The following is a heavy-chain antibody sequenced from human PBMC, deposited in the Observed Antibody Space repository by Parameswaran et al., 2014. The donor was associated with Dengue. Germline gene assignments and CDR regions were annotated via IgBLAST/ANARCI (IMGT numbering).Heavy chain of an antibody. CDR3: ARVLSCSSTNCYTGYFDY. Sequence: WVRQAPGQGLEWMGWINPISGGTNYAQKFQGRVTMTRDTSISTAYMELSGLRSDDTAVYYCARVLSCSSTNCYTGYFDYWGQGTLVTVSS. J-gene: IGHJ4*02. CDR2: INPISGGT. V-gene: IGHV1-2*02. D-gene: IGHD2-2*02.